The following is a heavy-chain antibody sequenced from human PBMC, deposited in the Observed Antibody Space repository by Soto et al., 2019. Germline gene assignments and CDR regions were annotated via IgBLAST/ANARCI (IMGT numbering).Heavy chain of an antibody. CDR1: GGSISSYY. Sequence: SETLSLTCTVSGGSISSYYWSWIRQPPGKGLEWIGDVYYSGSTNYNPSLKSRVIISVDTSKSQFSLKLSSVTAADTAVYYCARVTGMDYYYYYAMDVWGQGTTVTVSS. D-gene: IGHD3-16*01. V-gene: IGHV4-59*01. J-gene: IGHJ6*02. CDR3: ARVTGMDYYYYYAMDV. CDR2: VYYSGST.